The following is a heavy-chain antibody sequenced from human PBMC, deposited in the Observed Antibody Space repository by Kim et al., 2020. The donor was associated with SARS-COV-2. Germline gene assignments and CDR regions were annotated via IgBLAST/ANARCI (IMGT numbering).Heavy chain of an antibody. CDR3: AKSRVTSSPSSDY. V-gene: IGHV3-30*18. J-gene: IGHJ4*02. CDR2: ISYDGSNK. CDR1: GFTFSNYG. Sequence: GGSLRLSCAASGFTFSNYGMHWVRQAPGKGLEWVALISYDGSNKYYADSVKGRFTISRDNSKNTVYLQMNSLRAEDTAVYYCAKSRVTSSPSSDYWGQGT. D-gene: IGHD2-2*01.